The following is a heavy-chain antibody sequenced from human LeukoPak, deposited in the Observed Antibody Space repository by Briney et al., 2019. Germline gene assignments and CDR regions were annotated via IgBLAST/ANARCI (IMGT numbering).Heavy chain of an antibody. J-gene: IGHJ4*02. Sequence: GGSLRLSCAASGFTFSSYAMHWVRQAPGKGLEYVSAISSNGGSTYYANSVKGRFTISRDNSKNTLYLQMGSLRAEDMAVYYRARGRDLWVQLWPTFDYWGQGTLVTVSS. D-gene: IGHD5-18*01. CDR3: ARGRDLWVQLWPTFDY. V-gene: IGHV3-64*01. CDR1: GFTFSSYA. CDR2: ISSNGGST.